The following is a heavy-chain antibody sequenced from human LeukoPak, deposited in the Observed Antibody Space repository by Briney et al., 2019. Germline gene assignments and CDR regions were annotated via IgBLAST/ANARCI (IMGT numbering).Heavy chain of an antibody. V-gene: IGHV4-61*05. CDR1: GGSISSSSYY. CDR2: IYYSGST. Sequence: SETLSLTCTVSGGSISSSSYYWGWIRQPPGKGLEWIGYIYYSGSTNYNPSLKSRVTISVDTSKNQFSLKLSSVTAADTAVYYCARKRAWGYFDYWGQGTLVAVSS. D-gene: IGHD7-27*01. CDR3: ARKRAWGYFDY. J-gene: IGHJ4*02.